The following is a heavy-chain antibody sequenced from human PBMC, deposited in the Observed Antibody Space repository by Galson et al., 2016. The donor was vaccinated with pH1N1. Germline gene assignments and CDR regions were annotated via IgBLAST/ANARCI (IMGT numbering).Heavy chain of an antibody. Sequence: TLSLTCTVSGGSISSGGYYWSWTRQHPGKGLEWIGYIYYSGSTYYNPSLKSRVTISVDTSKNQFSLKLSSVTAADTAVYYCARAQAAADPYYYYYMDVWGKGTTVTVSS. J-gene: IGHJ6*03. CDR1: GGSISSGGYY. V-gene: IGHV4-31*03. CDR3: ARAQAAADPYYYYYMDV. D-gene: IGHD6-13*01. CDR2: IYYSGST.